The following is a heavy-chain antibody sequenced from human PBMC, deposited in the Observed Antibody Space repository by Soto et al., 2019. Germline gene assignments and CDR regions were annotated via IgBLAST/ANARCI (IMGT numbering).Heavy chain of an antibody. J-gene: IGHJ6*02. D-gene: IGHD3-3*01. Sequence: QVQLVQSGAEVKKPGASGKVSCKASGYTFTSYDINWVRQATGQGLEWMGWMNPNSGNTGYAQKLQGRVTMTRNTSISTASMELSSLRSEDTAVYYCARGLLGSYDFWSGYYTGYYYYGLDVWGQGTTVTVSS. CDR1: GYTFTSYD. V-gene: IGHV1-8*01. CDR3: ARGLLGSYDFWSGYYTGYYYYGLDV. CDR2: MNPNSGNT.